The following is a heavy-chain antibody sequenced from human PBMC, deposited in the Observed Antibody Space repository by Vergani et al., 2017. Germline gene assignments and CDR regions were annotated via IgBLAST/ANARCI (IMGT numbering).Heavy chain of an antibody. J-gene: IGHJ2*01. Sequence: QMQLQESGPGLVKASETLSLTCTVSGDSIISRSYYWGWIRQPPGKGLEWIGSIYNSGNGDSSSSLKSRVPISADTSKNQFSLRLTSVTAADTAVYYCAIVKYYSDSTSHFRGRYFDVWGRGTLVTVPS. CDR1: GDSIISRSYY. CDR2: IYNSGNG. V-gene: IGHV4-39*01. D-gene: IGHD3-16*01. CDR3: AIVKYYSDSTSHFRGRYFDV.